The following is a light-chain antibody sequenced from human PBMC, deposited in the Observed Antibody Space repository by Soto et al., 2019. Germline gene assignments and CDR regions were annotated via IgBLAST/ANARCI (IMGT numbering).Light chain of an antibody. CDR2: NFL. CDR1: SSDVGSYNY. CDR3: SSYTSRSTVV. Sequence: QSALTQPASVSGSRGQSITISCTGTSSDVGSYNYVSWYQQHPGKAPKLIIYNFLNRPSGVSNRFSGSKSGNTASLTISGLQAEDEADYYCSSYTSRSTVVFGGGTQLTVL. V-gene: IGLV2-14*03. J-gene: IGLJ7*01.